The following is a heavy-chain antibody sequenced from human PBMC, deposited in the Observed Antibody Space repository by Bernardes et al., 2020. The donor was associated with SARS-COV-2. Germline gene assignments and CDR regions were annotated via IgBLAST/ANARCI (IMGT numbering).Heavy chain of an antibody. Sequence: GGSLRLSCAASGFTFSSYAMSWVRQAPGKGLEWVSAISGSGGSTYYADSVKGRFTISRDNSKNTLYLQMNSLRAEHTAVYYCAKDQRDFWSGYYILGPQEYYYYGMDVWGQGTTVTVSS. CDR3: AKDQRDFWSGYYILGPQEYYYYGMDV. CDR2: ISGSGGST. V-gene: IGHV3-23*01. CDR1: GFTFSSYA. J-gene: IGHJ6*02. D-gene: IGHD3-3*01.